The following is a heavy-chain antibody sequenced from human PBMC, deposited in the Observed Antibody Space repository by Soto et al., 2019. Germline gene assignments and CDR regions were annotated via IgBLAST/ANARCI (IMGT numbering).Heavy chain of an antibody. V-gene: IGHV3-30*18. CDR1: SFTFTSYD. Sequence: QVQLVESGGGVVQPGRSLRLSCAASSFTFTSYDLHWVRQAPGKGLEWVAFISSDGTKKYYADSVKGRFTISRDNSKNTLYLQMNSLKPEDTAVYHGAKDPYGVSFFWGQGTLLTVSS. CDR3: AKDPYGVSFF. D-gene: IGHD4-17*01. J-gene: IGHJ4*02. CDR2: ISSDGTKK.